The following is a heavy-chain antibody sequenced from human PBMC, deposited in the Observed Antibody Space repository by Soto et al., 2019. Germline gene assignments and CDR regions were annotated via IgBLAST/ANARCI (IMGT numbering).Heavy chain of an antibody. CDR2: IHSKSGGT. D-gene: IGHD3-3*01. V-gene: IGHV1-2*02. Sequence: ASVKVSCKASGYTFTDYYVHWVRQAPGQGLEWMGWIHSKSGGTNYAQKFQGRVTMTRDTSISTAYMELSRLTYDDTAVYYCARGGITVFGVIDYWGQGTPVTV. CDR3: ARGGITVFGVIDY. J-gene: IGHJ4*02. CDR1: GYTFTDYY.